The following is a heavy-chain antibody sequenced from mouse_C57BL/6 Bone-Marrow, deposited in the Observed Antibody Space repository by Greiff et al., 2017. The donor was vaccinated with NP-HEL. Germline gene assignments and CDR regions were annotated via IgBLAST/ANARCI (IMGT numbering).Heavy chain of an antibody. J-gene: IGHJ2*01. CDR3: ARDDY. Sequence: EVMLVESGGGLVKPGGSLKLSCAASGFTFSSYAMSWVRQTPEKRLEWVATLSDGGSYSSYPDNVKGRFTISRDNAKNNLYLQMSHLKSEDTAMYYCARDDYWGQGTTLTVSS. CDR1: GFTFSSYA. V-gene: IGHV5-4*01. CDR2: LSDGGSYS.